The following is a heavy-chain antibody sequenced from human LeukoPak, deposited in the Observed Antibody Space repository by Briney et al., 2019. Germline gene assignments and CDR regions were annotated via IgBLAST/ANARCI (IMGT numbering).Heavy chain of an antibody. Sequence: PSDPLSLTCTVSGGSISSLHWGWLRQPPGKGLEHIGNIYDSGSTYYNPSLKSRVTISVNTTKNQYDLKLSSVTAADTAVYYCARTYSGRSYYFDCWGQGTLVTVS. CDR2: IYDSGST. D-gene: IGHD1-26*01. CDR3: ARTYSGRSYYFDC. V-gene: IGHV4-59*07. J-gene: IGHJ4*02. CDR1: GGSISSLH.